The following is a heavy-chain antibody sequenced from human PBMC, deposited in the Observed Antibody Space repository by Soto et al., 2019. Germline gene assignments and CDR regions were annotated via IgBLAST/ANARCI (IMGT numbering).Heavy chain of an antibody. CDR2: IYWDDDK. Sequence: QITLKESGPTLVKPTQTLTLTCTFSGFSLSTSGVGVGWIRQPPGKALEWLALIYWDDDKRYSPSLKSRLTSTRXTSKNQVVLTMTNMDPVDTATYHCAHNIGVATMDYWGQGTLVTVSS. J-gene: IGHJ4*02. CDR1: GFSLSTSGVG. CDR3: AHNIGVATMDY. D-gene: IGHD5-12*01. V-gene: IGHV2-5*02.